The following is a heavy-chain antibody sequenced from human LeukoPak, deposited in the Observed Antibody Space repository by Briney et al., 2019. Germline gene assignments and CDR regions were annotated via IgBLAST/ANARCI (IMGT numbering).Heavy chain of an antibody. CDR3: AGDSNGPAF. CDR1: GFTVSSNY. D-gene: IGHD3-22*01. CDR2: IYSGGGT. J-gene: IGHJ4*02. Sequence: PGGSLRLSCAASGFTVSSNYMSWVRQAPGKGLEWVSVIYSGGGTFYSDSVKGRFTISRDYSKNTMYLQMDSLRANDTAVYYCAGDSNGPAFWGQGTLVIVSS. V-gene: IGHV3-53*01.